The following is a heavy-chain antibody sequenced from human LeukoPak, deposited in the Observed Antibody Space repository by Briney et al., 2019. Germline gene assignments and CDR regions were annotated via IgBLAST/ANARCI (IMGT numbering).Heavy chain of an antibody. D-gene: IGHD3-9*01. Sequence: PGGSLRLSCAASGFTFSRYGMHWVRQAPGKGLEWVAVISYDGSNKYYVDSVKGRFTISKDNSKNTLHLQMNSLRAEDTAVYYCAKDRDILTGYLDYWGQGTLVTVSS. CDR1: GFTFSRYG. CDR2: ISYDGSNK. CDR3: AKDRDILTGYLDY. V-gene: IGHV3-30*18. J-gene: IGHJ4*02.